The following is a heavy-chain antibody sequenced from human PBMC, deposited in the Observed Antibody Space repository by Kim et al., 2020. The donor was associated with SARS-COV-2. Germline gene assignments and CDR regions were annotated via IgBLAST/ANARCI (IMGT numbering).Heavy chain of an antibody. CDR3: AKGRMSSWYFDY. Sequence: GGSLRLSCAASGFTFSSYAMSWVRQAPGEGLEWVSAISGSGSSTYYADSVKGRFTISRDNSKNTLYLQMNSLRADDTAVYYCAKGRMSSWYFDYWGQGTLLTVSS. J-gene: IGHJ4*02. V-gene: IGHV3-23*01. D-gene: IGHD6-13*01. CDR1: GFTFSSYA. CDR2: ISGSGSST.